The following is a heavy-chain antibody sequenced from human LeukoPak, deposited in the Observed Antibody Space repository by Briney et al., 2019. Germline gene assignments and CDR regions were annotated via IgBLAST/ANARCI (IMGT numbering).Heavy chain of an antibody. CDR3: ERHSLYHYGSVNFDY. Sequence: SETLSLTCTVSGGPISSYYWSWLRQPPGKGLEWIGYNYYSRSNNYNPPHKWRVNITVDAYKNEFSLKLSSVPAADTAVYYCERHSLYHYGSVNFDYWGQGTLVTVSS. D-gene: IGHD3-10*01. V-gene: IGHV4-59*08. CDR1: GGPISSYY. CDR2: NYYSRSN. J-gene: IGHJ4*02.